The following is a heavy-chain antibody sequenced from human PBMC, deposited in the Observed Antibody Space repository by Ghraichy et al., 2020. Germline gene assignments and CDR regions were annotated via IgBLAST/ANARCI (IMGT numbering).Heavy chain of an antibody. CDR3: AKDRRVKGAYYYYGMDV. V-gene: IGHV3-30*18. CDR2: ISYDGSNK. Sequence: GGSLRLSCAASGFTFSSYGMHWVRQAPGKGLEWVAVISYDGSNKYYADSVKGRFTISRDNSKNTLYLQMNSLRAEDTAVYYCAKDRRVKGAYYYYGMDVWGQGTTVTVSS. J-gene: IGHJ6*02. D-gene: IGHD2-21*01. CDR1: GFTFSSYG.